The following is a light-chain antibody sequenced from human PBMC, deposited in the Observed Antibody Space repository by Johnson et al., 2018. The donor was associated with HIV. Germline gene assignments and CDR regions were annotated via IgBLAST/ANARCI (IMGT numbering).Light chain of an antibody. CDR1: DSNIGNNY. Sequence: QSVLTQPPSVSAAPGQKVTISCSGTDSNIGNNYVSWYQQFPGTAPKLLIYDNNKRPSGIPDRFSGSKSGASATLDIPGLQPGDEADYYCGTWDNSLNVYVFGTGTKVTVL. V-gene: IGLV1-51*01. J-gene: IGLJ1*01. CDR2: DNN. CDR3: GTWDNSLNVYV.